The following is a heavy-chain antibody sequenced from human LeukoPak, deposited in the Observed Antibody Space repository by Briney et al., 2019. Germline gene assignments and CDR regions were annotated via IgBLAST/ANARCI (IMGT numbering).Heavy chain of an antibody. D-gene: IGHD3-22*01. CDR1: GYTFTSYG. CDR2: ISAYNGNT. Sequence: ASVKVSCKASGYTFTSYGISWVRQAPGQGLEWMGWISAYNGNTNYAQKLQGRVTMTTDTSTSTAYMELSSLRSEDTAVYYCARHIPSYYYDSSGYLDYWGQGTLVTVSS. J-gene: IGHJ4*02. V-gene: IGHV1-18*01. CDR3: ARHIPSYYYDSSGYLDY.